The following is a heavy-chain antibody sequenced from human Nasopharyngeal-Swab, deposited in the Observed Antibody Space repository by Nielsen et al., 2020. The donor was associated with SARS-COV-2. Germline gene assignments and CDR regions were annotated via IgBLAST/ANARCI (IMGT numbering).Heavy chain of an antibody. V-gene: IGHV4-31*03. D-gene: IGHD3-16*02. CDR2: IHYTGKT. CDR1: GGSIGSDNYF. Sequence: SETLSLTCTVSGGSIGSDNYFWSWIRQRPGKGLEWIGYIHYTGKTYYNPSLESRLTISLDTPRNQFSLMLRSVTAADTAVYYCAREVINQAVSDAFDFWGQWTMVTVSS. J-gene: IGHJ3*01. CDR3: AREVINQAVSDAFDF.